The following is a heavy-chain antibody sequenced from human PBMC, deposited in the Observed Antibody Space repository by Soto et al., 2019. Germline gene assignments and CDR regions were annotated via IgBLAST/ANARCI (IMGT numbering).Heavy chain of an antibody. V-gene: IGHV1-3*01. D-gene: IGHD3-10*01. CDR1: GYTFTSYA. CDR3: ARESGYYYGSGSYYSH. J-gene: IGHJ4*02. Sequence: QVQLVQSGAEVKKPGASVKVSCKASGYTFTSYAMHWVRQAPGQRLEWMGWINAGNGNTKYSQKFQGRVTITRDTSASTAYMELSSLRSEDTAVYYCARESGYYYGSGSYYSHWGQGTLVTVSS. CDR2: INAGNGNT.